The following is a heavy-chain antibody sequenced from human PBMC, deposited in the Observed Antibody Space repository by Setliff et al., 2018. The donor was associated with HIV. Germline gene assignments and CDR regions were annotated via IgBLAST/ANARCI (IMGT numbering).Heavy chain of an antibody. D-gene: IGHD2-21*02. Sequence: PSETLSLTCSVSGYSISNGYYWSWIRQPPGKGLEWIGYIYYNGNAYYYNPSLKSRTTISLDTSMNQFSLKLTSVTAADTAVYYCAREVDVVTTSDAFDIWGQGTMVTVSS. CDR3: AREVDVVTTSDAFDI. CDR2: IYYNGNA. CDR1: GYSISNGYY. V-gene: IGHV4-30-4*08. J-gene: IGHJ3*02.